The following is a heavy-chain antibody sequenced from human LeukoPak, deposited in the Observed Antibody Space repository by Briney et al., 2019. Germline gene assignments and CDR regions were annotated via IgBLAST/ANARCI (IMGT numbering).Heavy chain of an antibody. J-gene: IGHJ6*02. V-gene: IGHV1-18*01. Sequence: ASVKVSCKASGYTFTSYGISWVRQAPGQGLEWMGWISAYNGNTNYAQKLQGRVTMTTDTSTSTAYMELRSLRSDDTAVYYCARVGYYDSSGYQDYYYYGMDVWGQGTTVTVSS. CDR3: ARVGYYDSSGYQDYYYYGMDV. CDR1: GYTFTSYG. D-gene: IGHD3-22*01. CDR2: ISAYNGNT.